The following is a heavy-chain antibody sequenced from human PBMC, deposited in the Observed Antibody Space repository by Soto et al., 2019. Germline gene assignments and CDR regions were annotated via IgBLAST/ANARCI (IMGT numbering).Heavy chain of an antibody. V-gene: IGHV3-33*01. CDR2: IWYDGSNK. D-gene: IGHD6-19*01. Sequence: GGSLRLSCAASGFTFSSYGMHWVRQAPGKGLEWVAVIWYDGSNKYYADSVKGRFTISRDNSKNTLYLQMNSLRAEDTAVYYCARGCIAVAGLKEYYMDVWGKGTTVTVSS. J-gene: IGHJ6*03. CDR3: ARGCIAVAGLKEYYMDV. CDR1: GFTFSSYG.